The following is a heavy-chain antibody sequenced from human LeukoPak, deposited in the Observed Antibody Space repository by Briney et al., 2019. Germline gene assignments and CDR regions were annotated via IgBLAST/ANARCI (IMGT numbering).Heavy chain of an antibody. CDR2: ISSYSNYV. Sequence: RLSCXASGFIFSSYSMNWVRQAPGKGLEWVSSISSYSNYVYYADSLKGRFTISRDNAKNSLYLQMNSLRAEDTAVYYCARSRTTVTKDALDYWGQGXXVTXXS. D-gene: IGHD4-17*01. V-gene: IGHV3-21*06. CDR1: GFIFSSYS. CDR3: ARSRTTVTKDALDY. J-gene: IGHJ4*02.